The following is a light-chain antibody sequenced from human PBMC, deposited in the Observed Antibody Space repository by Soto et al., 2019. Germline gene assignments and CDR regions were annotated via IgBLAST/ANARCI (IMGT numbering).Light chain of an antibody. J-gene: IGKJ1*01. V-gene: IGKV1-27*01. CDR2: AAS. CDR1: QGISNY. Sequence: IRITQSPSNLSTSLGDRGTITCLASQGISNYLAWYHQQPGKVPKLLIYAASSFQSGVPSRFSGCGSWTDFTLTISSLQPEDVATYYCQHFNSYPWTFGQGTKVDI. CDR3: QHFNSYPWT.